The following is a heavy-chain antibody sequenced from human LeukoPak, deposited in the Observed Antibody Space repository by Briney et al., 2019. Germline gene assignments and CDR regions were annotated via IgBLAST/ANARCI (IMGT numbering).Heavy chain of an antibody. Sequence: GGSLRLSCAASGFTFSSYAMSWVRQAPGKGLEWVSAISGSGGSTYYADSVKGRFTISRDNAKNSLYLQMNSLRAEDTAVYYCARGMGPLVNAFDIWGQGTMVTVSS. J-gene: IGHJ3*02. CDR1: GFTFSSYA. CDR2: ISGSGGST. V-gene: IGHV3-23*01. CDR3: ARGMGPLVNAFDI. D-gene: IGHD4-23*01.